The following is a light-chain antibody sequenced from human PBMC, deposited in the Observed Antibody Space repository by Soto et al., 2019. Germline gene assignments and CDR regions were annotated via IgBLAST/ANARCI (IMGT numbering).Light chain of an antibody. J-gene: IGKJ1*01. CDR2: GAS. CDR3: QQDYNLPWT. V-gene: IGKV3D-7*01. Sequence: PGERVTLSCRASQSVSSSYLTWYQQKPGQAPRLLIYGASTRATGIPARFSGSGSVTDFTLTISSLQPEDVAVYYCQQDYNLPWTFGQGTKVEIK. CDR1: QSVSSSY.